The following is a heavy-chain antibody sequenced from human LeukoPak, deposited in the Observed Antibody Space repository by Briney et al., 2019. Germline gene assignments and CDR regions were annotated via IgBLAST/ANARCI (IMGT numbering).Heavy chain of an antibody. CDR3: ARHTSSWYGFDP. Sequence: SETLSLTCAVYGGSFSGYYWGWIRQSPGKGLEWIGTIYYSGSTYYNPSLKSRVTISVDTSKNQFSLKLSSVTAADTAVFYCARHTSSWYGFDPWGQGTLVTVSS. CDR1: GGSFSGYY. V-gene: IGHV4-39*01. J-gene: IGHJ5*02. D-gene: IGHD6-19*01. CDR2: IYYSGST.